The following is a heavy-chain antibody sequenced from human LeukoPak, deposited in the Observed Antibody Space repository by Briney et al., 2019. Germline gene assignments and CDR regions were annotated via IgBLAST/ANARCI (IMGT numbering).Heavy chain of an antibody. CDR3: AKAYSSSWFDAFDT. J-gene: IGHJ3*02. CDR1: GFTFDDYA. D-gene: IGHD6-13*01. Sequence: GGSLRLSCAASGFTFDDYAMHWVRQAPGKGLEWVSGISWNSGSIGYADSVKGRFTISRDNAKNSLYLQMNSLRAEDTALYYCAKAYSSSWFDAFDTWGQGTMVTVSS. V-gene: IGHV3-9*01. CDR2: ISWNSGSI.